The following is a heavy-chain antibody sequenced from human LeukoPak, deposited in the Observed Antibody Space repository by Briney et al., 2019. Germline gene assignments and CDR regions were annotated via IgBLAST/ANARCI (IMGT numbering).Heavy chain of an antibody. D-gene: IGHD2-2*01. CDR3: AKDWGMGDQLLRIDY. V-gene: IGHV3-23*01. CDR1: GFTFSTYA. Sequence: GGSLRLSCTASGFTFSTYAMNWVRQAPGKGLEWVSGISGSGVSTYYADSVKGRFAISRDNSNNTLYLQMSSLGAEDTAVYYCAKDWGMGDQLLRIDYWGQGTLVTVSS. CDR2: ISGSGVST. J-gene: IGHJ4*02.